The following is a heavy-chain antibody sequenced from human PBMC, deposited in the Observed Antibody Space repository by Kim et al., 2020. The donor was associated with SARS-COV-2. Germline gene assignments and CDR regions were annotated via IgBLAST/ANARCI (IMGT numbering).Heavy chain of an antibody. CDR2: ISSSGSTI. CDR3: AREGSSWFNNYYYYYGMEV. J-gene: IGHJ6*02. CDR1: GFTFSDYY. V-gene: IGHV3-11*04. Sequence: GGSLRLSCAASGFTFSDYYMSWIRQAPGKGLEWVSYISSSGSTIYYADSVKGRFTISRDNAKNTLYLQMNSLRAEDTAVYYCAREGSSWFNNYYYYYGMEVWGQGTTVTVSS. D-gene: IGHD6-13*01.